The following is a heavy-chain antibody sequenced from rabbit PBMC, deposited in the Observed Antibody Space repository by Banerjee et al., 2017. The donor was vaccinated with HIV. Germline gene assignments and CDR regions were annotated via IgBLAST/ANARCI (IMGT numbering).Heavy chain of an antibody. Sequence: QQLEESGGGLVKPGGTLTLTCKASGIDFSSYYYMCWVRQAPGKGLEWIGCIYNGDGSTYYASWAKGRFTISKTSSTTVTLQMTSLTAADTATYFCARAVAWASGSGYYNLWGQGTLVTVS. V-gene: IGHV1S40*01. CDR3: ARAVAWASGSGYYNL. CDR1: GIDFSSYYY. J-gene: IGHJ4*01. D-gene: IGHD1-1*01. CDR2: IYNGDGST.